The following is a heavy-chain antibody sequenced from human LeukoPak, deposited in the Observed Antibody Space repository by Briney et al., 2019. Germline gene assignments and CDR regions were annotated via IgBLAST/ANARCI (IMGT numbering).Heavy chain of an antibody. CDR3: ARDMYYYDSSGYPADY. CDR1: GFTFSSYG. D-gene: IGHD3-22*01. V-gene: IGHV3-33*01. Sequence: GSLRLSCAASGFTFSSYGMHWVRQAPGKGLEWVAVIWYDGSNKYYADSVKGRFTISRDNSKNTLYLQMNSLRAEDTAVYYCARDMYYYDSSGYPADYWGQGTLVTVSS. J-gene: IGHJ4*02. CDR2: IWYDGSNK.